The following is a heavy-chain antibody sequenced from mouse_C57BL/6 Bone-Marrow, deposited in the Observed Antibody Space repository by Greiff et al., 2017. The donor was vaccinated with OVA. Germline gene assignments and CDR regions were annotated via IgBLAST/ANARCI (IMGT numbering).Heavy chain of an antibody. CDR2: IYPRSGNT. D-gene: IGHD2-2*01. CDR3: ARSRYGYDEDDY. J-gene: IGHJ2*01. CDR1: GYTFTSYG. V-gene: IGHV1-81*01. Sequence: QVQLQQSGAELARPGASVKLSCKASGYTFTSYGISWVKQRTGQGLEWIGEIYPRSGNTYYNEKFKGKATLTADKSSSTAYMELRSLTSEDSAVYVCARSRYGYDEDDYWGQGTTLTVSS.